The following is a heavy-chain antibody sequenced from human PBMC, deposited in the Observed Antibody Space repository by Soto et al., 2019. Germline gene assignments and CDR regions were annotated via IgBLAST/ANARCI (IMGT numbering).Heavy chain of an antibody. V-gene: IGHV4-30-4*01. CDR1: GGSISSGDYY. Sequence: QVQLQESGPGLVKPSQTLSLTCTVSGGSISSGDYYWSWIRQPPGKGLEWIGYIYYSGSTYYTPSLKSRVTISVDTSKNQFSLKLSSVTAADTAVYYCARDQRVFGVEGWFDPWGQGTLVTVSS. D-gene: IGHD3-3*01. CDR3: ARDQRVFGVEGWFDP. CDR2: IYYSGST. J-gene: IGHJ5*02.